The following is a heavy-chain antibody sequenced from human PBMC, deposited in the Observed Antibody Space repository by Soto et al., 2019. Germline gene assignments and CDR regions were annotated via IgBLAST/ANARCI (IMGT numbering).Heavy chain of an antibody. CDR1: GYTFTGYY. Sequence: ASVKVSCKASGYTFTGYYMHWVRQAPGQGLEWMGWINPNSGGTNYAQKFQGRVTMTRDTSINTAYMELSRLRSDDTAVYYCARDSTQYYYDSSGYSDYWGQGTLVTVSS. CDR3: ARDSTQYYYDSSGYSDY. D-gene: IGHD3-22*01. J-gene: IGHJ4*02. V-gene: IGHV1-2*02. CDR2: INPNSGGT.